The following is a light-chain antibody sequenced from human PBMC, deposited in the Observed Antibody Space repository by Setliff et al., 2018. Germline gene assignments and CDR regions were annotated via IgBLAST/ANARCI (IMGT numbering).Light chain of an antibody. J-gene: IGLJ1*01. Sequence: ALTQPASVSGSPGQSITISCTGTSSDIGGYNYVSWYQQHPGKAPKFIIYDVSNRPSGISSRFSGSKSANTASLTISGLQAEDEADYYCGSYSSSHIHVFGTGTKVTVL. CDR2: DVS. CDR1: SSDIGGYNY. CDR3: GSYSSSHIHV. V-gene: IGLV2-14*03.